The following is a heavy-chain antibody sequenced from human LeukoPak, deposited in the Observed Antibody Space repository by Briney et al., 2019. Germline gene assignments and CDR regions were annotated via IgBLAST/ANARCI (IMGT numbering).Heavy chain of an antibody. D-gene: IGHD5-24*01. J-gene: IGHJ4*02. CDR2: LSSSSSTI. Sequence: GRSLRLSCAASGFTFSSYGMHWVRQAPGKGLEWISYLSSSSSTIYSADSVKGRFTISRDNAKNSLYLQMNSLRAEDTAVYYCAKAFRDLIFDYWGQGTLVTVSS. V-gene: IGHV3-48*04. CDR1: GFTFSSYG. CDR3: AKAFRDLIFDY.